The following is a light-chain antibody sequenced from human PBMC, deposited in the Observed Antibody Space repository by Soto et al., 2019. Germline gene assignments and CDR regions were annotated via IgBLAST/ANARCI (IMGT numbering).Light chain of an antibody. CDR1: SSNIGAGYG. Sequence: QSVLTQPPSVSGAPGQRVTISCTGSSSNIGAGYGVHWYQRLPGAAPKLLIYGNKNRPSGVPDRFSGSKSGTSASLVITDLQTEDEADYCCQSYDTRLSGPVVFGGGTKLTAL. J-gene: IGLJ2*01. CDR3: QSYDTRLSGPVV. CDR2: GNK. V-gene: IGLV1-40*01.